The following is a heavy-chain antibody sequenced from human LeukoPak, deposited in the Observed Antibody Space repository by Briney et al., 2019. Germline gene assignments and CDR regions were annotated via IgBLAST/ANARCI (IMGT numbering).Heavy chain of an antibody. D-gene: IGHD2-2*01. CDR3: ARHSCSSTSCPFDY. V-gene: IGHV4-39*01. CDR1: GGSISSSSYY. J-gene: IGHJ4*02. Sequence: SETLSLTCTVSGGSISSSSYYWGWIRQPPGKGLEWIGSIYYSGSTYYNPSLKSRVTISVDTSKNQFSLKLSSVTAADTAVYYCARHSCSSTSCPFDYWGQGTLVTVSS. CDR2: IYYSGST.